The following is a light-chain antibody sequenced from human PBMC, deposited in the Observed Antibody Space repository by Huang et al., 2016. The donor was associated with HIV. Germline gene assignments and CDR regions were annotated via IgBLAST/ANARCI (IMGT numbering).Light chain of an antibody. J-gene: IGKJ3*01. CDR1: QGILND. CDR3: LQVYNYPFT. V-gene: IGKV1-6*01. CDR2: AAS. Sequence: AIQMTQYPSSLSASVGDRVTITCQAIQGILNDLCWYQQKPGKTPKLLIYAASNSQTGVPSRFSGSGSDTDFTLTISSLQPEDFATYYCLQVYNYPFTFGPGTKVDIK.